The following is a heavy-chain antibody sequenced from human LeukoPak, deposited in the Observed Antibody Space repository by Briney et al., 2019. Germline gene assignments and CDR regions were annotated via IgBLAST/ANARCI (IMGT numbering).Heavy chain of an antibody. D-gene: IGHD3-10*01. J-gene: IGHJ4*02. CDR1: GYTFTSYG. V-gene: IGHV1-18*01. CDR2: ISAYNGNT. Sequence: ASVKVSCKASGYTFTSYGISWVRQAPGQGLEWMGWISAYNGNTNYAQKLQGRVTMTTDTSTSTAYMALRSLRSDDTAVYYCARLNLFRGDSDYWGQRTLVTVSS. CDR3: ARLNLFRGDSDY.